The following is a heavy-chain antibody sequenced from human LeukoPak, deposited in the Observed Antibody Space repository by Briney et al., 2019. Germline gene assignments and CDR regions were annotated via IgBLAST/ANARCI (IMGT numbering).Heavy chain of an antibody. J-gene: IGHJ4*02. Sequence: SETLSLTCAVYGGSFSGYYWSWIRQPPGKGLEWIGEINHGGSTNYNPSLKSRVTISVDTSKNQISLKLSSVTAADTAVYYCARASNCTNGVCYLDYWGQGTLVTVSS. V-gene: IGHV4-34*01. D-gene: IGHD2-8*01. CDR1: GGSFSGYY. CDR3: ARASNCTNGVCYLDY. CDR2: INHGGST.